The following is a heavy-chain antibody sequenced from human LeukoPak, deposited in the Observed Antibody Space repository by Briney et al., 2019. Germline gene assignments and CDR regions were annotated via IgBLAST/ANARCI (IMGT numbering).Heavy chain of an antibody. D-gene: IGHD3-9*01. V-gene: IGHV4-39*07. CDR3: ARTFLTGSAPNYYDY. Sequence: MASETLSLTCTVSGGSISSSSYYWGWIRQPPGQGLEWIGTIYYSGRTYYNPSLKSRLTISVDTSKNQFSLKLSSVTAADTAVYYCARTFLTGSAPNYYDYWGQGTLVTVSS. J-gene: IGHJ4*02. CDR1: GGSISSSSYY. CDR2: IYYSGRT.